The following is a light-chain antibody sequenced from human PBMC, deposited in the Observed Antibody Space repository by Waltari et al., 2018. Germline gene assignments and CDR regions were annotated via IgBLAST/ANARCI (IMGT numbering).Light chain of an antibody. CDR2: WAS. V-gene: IGKV4-1*01. Sequence: IVMTQSPDSLAVSLGERATINCKSSQSVLYSSNNKNYLAWYQQKLGQPPKLLIYWASTRESGVPDRFSGSGSGTDFTLTISSLQAEDVAVYYCQQYYSTLWTFGQGTKVEIK. J-gene: IGKJ1*01. CDR3: QQYYSTLWT. CDR1: QSVLYSSNNKNY.